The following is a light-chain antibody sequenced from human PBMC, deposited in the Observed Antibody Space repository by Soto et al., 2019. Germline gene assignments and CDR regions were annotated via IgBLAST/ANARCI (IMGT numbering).Light chain of an antibody. CDR2: DVT. Sequence: QSALTQPASVSGSPGQSITISCTGTSSDVGGYNSVSWYRQDPGKAPKLMIYDVTNRPSGVSNRFSGSKSGNTASLTISGLQAEDEADYYCSSFTSSITYVFGTGIKLTVL. V-gene: IGLV2-14*01. J-gene: IGLJ1*01. CDR1: SSDVGGYNS. CDR3: SSFTSSITYV.